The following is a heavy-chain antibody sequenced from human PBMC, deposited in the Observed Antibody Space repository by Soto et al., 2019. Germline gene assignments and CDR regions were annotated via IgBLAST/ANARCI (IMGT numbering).Heavy chain of an antibody. Sequence: QVQLQQWGAGLLKPSETLSLTCAVYGGSFSGYFWSWIRQPPGKGLEWIGEINHSGSTTYNPSLKGRVTTSMVPSKIHFSLGLSAVTAADTAVYYGARAYHLRWEGWFDPSGQGTLVTVSS. CDR3: ARAYHLRWEGWFDP. V-gene: IGHV4-34*01. CDR2: INHSGST. J-gene: IGHJ5*02. D-gene: IGHD1-26*01. CDR1: GGSFSGYF.